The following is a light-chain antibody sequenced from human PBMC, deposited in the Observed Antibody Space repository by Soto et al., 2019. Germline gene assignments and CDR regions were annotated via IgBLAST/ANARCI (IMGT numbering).Light chain of an antibody. Sequence: DIQMTQSPSSLSASVGDRVTITCRASQSISSYLNWYQQKPGKAPKLLIYAASSLLSGVPSRFSGGGSGTDFALTISSLQPEDFATYYCQQSYSTPPGFTFGPGTKVDIK. CDR1: QSISSY. CDR2: AAS. J-gene: IGKJ3*01. CDR3: QQSYSTPPGFT. V-gene: IGKV1-39*01.